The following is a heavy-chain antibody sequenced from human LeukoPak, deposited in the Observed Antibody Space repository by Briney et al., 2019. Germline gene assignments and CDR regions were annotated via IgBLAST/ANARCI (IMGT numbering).Heavy chain of an antibody. J-gene: IGHJ4*02. CDR3: ARADSGGKIFDN. D-gene: IGHD2-15*01. V-gene: IGHV3-7*01. CDR2: TEQDGSGK. Sequence: PGGSLRLSCAASGFTFSSYWMTWVRQAPGKGLEWVANTEQDGSGKHYVDSVKGRFTISRDNAENSLYLQMNSLRAEDTAVYHCARADSGGKIFDNWGQGTLVIASS. CDR1: GFTFSSYW.